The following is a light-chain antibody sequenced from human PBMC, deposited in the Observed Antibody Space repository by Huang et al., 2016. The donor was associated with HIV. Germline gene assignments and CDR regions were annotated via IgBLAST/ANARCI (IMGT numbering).Light chain of an antibody. J-gene: IGKJ2*01. Sequence: DIQMTQSPSTLSASVGDRVTITCRASQSISSWLAWYQQKPGKAPKVLLYKASSLESGVPSRFSGSGSGTEFTLTISSLQPDDFATYYCQQYNRYSYTFGQGTNLEIK. CDR2: KAS. V-gene: IGKV1-5*03. CDR1: QSISSW. CDR3: QQYNRYSYT.